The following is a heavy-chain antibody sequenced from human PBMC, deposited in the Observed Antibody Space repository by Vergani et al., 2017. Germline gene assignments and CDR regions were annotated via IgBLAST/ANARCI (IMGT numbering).Heavy chain of an antibody. CDR2: IIPIFGAA. CDR1: GDTFSSYA. D-gene: IGHD6-19*01. J-gene: IGHJ4*02. Sequence: QVQLVQSGAEVKKPGSSVKVSCKASGDTFSSYAISWVRQAPGQGLEWMGGIIPIFGAANYAQKFQGRVTITADESTSTAYMGLSSLRSEDTAVYYCSRARYSSGWHDGSYWGQGTLVTVAS. V-gene: IGHV1-69*01. CDR3: SRARYSSGWHDGSY.